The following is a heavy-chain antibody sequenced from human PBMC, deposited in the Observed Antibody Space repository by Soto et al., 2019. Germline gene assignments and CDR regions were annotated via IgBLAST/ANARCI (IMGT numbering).Heavy chain of an antibody. Sequence: NPSETLSLTCTVSGGSISSGDYYWSWIRQPPGKGLEWIGYIYYSGTTYYNPSLKSRVTISVDTSKNQFSLKVSSVTAADTAVYYCARALIQLWPHYYYGMDVWSQGTTVTVSS. CDR3: ARALIQLWPHYYYGMDV. CDR2: IYYSGTT. CDR1: GGSISSGDYY. D-gene: IGHD5-18*01. J-gene: IGHJ6*02. V-gene: IGHV4-30-4*01.